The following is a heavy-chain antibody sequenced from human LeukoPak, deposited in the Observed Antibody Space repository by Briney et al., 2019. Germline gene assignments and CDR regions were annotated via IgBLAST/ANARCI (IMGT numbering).Heavy chain of an antibody. CDR2: IHYSGST. J-gene: IGHJ4*02. D-gene: IGHD3-3*01. V-gene: IGHV4-59*08. CDR1: GGSIRSYY. Sequence: PSETLSLTCTVSGGSIRSYYWSWIRQPPGKGLEWIGYIHYSGSTKYNPSLKSRVTISVDTSKNQFSPKLSSVTAADTAVYYCARQAYDFWSGYSRPHFDYWGQGTLVTVSS. CDR3: ARQAYDFWSGYSRPHFDY.